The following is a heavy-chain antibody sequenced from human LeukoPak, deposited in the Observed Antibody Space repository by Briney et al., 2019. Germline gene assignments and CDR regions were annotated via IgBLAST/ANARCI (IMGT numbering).Heavy chain of an antibody. Sequence: GGSLRLSCAASGFTFSSYGMSWVRQAPGKGLEWVSAISGSGGSTYYADSVKGRFTISRDNSKNTLYLQMNSLRAEDTAVYYCANDYGDYQAMYYYYMDVWGKGTTVTVSS. D-gene: IGHD4-17*01. CDR2: ISGSGGST. CDR1: GFTFSSYG. CDR3: ANDYGDYQAMYYYYMDV. J-gene: IGHJ6*03. V-gene: IGHV3-23*01.